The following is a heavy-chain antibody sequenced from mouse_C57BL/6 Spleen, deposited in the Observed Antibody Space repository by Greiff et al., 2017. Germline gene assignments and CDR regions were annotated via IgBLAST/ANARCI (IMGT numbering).Heavy chain of an antibody. J-gene: IGHJ2*01. V-gene: IGHV1-64*01. CDR1: GYTFTSYW. Sequence: QVQLQQPGAELVKPGASVKLSCKASGYTFTSYWMHWVKQRPGQGLEWIGMIHPNSGSTNYNEKFKGKATLTVDKSSSTAYMQLSSLTSEDSAVYYCARNYGSRDFYFDCWGQGTTLTVSS. D-gene: IGHD1-1*01. CDR3: ARNYGSRDFYFDC. CDR2: IHPNSGST.